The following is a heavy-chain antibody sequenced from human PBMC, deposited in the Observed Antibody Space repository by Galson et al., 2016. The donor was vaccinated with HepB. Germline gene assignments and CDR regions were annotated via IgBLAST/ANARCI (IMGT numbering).Heavy chain of an antibody. Sequence: PALVKPTQTLTLTCTFSGFSLITSGGGVGWIRQPPGKALEWLALIYWNDDKHYSPSLKSRLTITKGASKRQVVLKMTNMDRVDTPTSFCVHRRWDRGSFDVWGQGTLVTVSP. V-gene: IGHV2-5*01. CDR2: IYWNDDK. CDR1: GFSLITSGGG. D-gene: IGHD1-26*01. CDR3: VHRRWDRGSFDV. J-gene: IGHJ4*02.